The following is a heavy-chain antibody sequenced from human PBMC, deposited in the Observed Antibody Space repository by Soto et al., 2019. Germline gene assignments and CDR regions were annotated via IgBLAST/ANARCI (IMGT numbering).Heavy chain of an antibody. CDR3: AHIHRYGSGSYLDY. CDR1: GFSLSTSGVG. D-gene: IGHD3-10*01. CDR2: IYWDDDK. J-gene: IGHJ4*02. Sequence: QITLKESGPTLVKPTQTLTLTCTFSGFSLSTSGVGVGWIRQPPGKALEWLALIYWDDDKRYSPSLKSRLSITEDTSKNQVLLTMTHMDPVDTATYYWAHIHRYGSGSYLDYWGQGTLVTVSS. V-gene: IGHV2-5*02.